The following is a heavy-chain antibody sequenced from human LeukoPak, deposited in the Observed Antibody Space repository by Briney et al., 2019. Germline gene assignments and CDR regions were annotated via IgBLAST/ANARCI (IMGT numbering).Heavy chain of an antibody. CDR3: ARGTPPPYYFDY. Sequence: SETLSLTCAVYGGSFSGYYWSWIRQPPGKGLEWIGEINHSGSTNYNPSLKSRVTISVDTSKNQFSLKLSSVTAADTAVYYCARGTPPPYYFDYWGQGSLVTVSS. CDR1: GGSFSGYY. J-gene: IGHJ4*02. D-gene: IGHD4-23*01. V-gene: IGHV4-34*01. CDR2: INHSGST.